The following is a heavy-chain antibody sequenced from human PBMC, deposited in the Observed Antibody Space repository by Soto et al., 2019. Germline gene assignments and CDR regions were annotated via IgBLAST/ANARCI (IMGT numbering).Heavy chain of an antibody. V-gene: IGHV5-51*01. CDR1: GYSFTSYW. CDR2: IYPGDSDT. Sequence: GESLKLSCKGSGYSFTSYWIGWVRQMPGKGLEWMGFIYPGDSDTRYSPSFQGQVTISAAKSISTAYLQWSSLKASDSAMDYCASRDGYNYAFDIWGQGTMVTVSS. CDR3: ASRDGYNYAFDI. J-gene: IGHJ3*02. D-gene: IGHD5-12*01.